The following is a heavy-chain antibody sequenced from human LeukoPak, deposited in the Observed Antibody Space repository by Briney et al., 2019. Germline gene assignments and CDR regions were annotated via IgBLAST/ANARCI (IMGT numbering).Heavy chain of an antibody. D-gene: IGHD6-19*01. CDR3: ASLGVAGKHNWFDP. J-gene: IGHJ5*02. Sequence: KTSETLSLTCTVSGGSISSYYWSWIRQPPGKGLEWIGYIYYSGSTNYNPSLKSRVTISVDMSKNQFSLKLSSVTAADTAVYYCASLGVAGKHNWFDPWDQGTLVTVSS. CDR2: IYYSGST. CDR1: GGSISSYY. V-gene: IGHV4-59*08.